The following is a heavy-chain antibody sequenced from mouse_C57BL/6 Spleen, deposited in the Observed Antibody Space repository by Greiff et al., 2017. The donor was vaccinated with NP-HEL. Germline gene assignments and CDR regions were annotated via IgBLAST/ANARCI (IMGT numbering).Heavy chain of an antibody. CDR1: GYTFTDYN. D-gene: IGHD2-3*01. V-gene: IGHV1-18*01. J-gene: IGHJ4*01. CDR2: INPNNGGT. Sequence: EVQLQQSGPELVKPGASVKIPCKASGYTFTDYNMDWVKQSHGKSLEWIGDINPNNGGTIYNQKFKGKATLTVDKSSSTAYMELRSLTSEDTAVYYCARGVYDGYLYYAMDYWGQGTSVTVSS. CDR3: ARGVYDGYLYYAMDY.